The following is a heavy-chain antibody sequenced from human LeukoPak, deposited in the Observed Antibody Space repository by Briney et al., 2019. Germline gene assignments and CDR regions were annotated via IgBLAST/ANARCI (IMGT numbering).Heavy chain of an antibody. D-gene: IGHD5-18*01. Sequence: PGGSLRLSCAASGLTFSNYAMSWVRQAPGKGLEWVSGISDSGSSTYYADSVKGRFTISRHNSKNTLYLQMNSLRAEDTAVYYCAKYSYGLGPYDAFDIWGQGTMVTVSS. CDR1: GLTFSNYA. CDR2: ISDSGSST. CDR3: AKYSYGLGPYDAFDI. V-gene: IGHV3-23*01. J-gene: IGHJ3*02.